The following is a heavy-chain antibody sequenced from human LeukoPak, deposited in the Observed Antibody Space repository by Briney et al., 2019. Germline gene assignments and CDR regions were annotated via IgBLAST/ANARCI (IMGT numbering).Heavy chain of an antibody. Sequence: GGSLRLSCAASGFTFSSYAMSWVRQAPGKGLEWVSAISGSGGSTYYADSVKGRFSISRDNSKNTLYLQMNSLRAEDTAVYYCAKAEEGDLSYYFDYWGQGTLVTVSS. CDR1: GFTFSSYA. CDR2: ISGSGGST. CDR3: AKAEEGDLSYYFDY. V-gene: IGHV3-23*01. J-gene: IGHJ4*02. D-gene: IGHD3-10*01.